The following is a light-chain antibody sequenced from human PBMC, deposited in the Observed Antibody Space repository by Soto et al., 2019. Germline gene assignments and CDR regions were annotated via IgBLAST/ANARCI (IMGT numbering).Light chain of an antibody. CDR3: CSYAGSL. CDR2: EGS. Sequence: QSVLTQPASASRSPGQSITISSTGTSSDVGSYNLVSWYQQHPGKAPKLMIYEGSKRPSGVSNRFSGSKSGNTASLTISGLQAEDEADYYCCSYAGSLFGGGTKLTVL. J-gene: IGLJ2*01. CDR1: SSDVGSYNL. V-gene: IGLV2-23*01.